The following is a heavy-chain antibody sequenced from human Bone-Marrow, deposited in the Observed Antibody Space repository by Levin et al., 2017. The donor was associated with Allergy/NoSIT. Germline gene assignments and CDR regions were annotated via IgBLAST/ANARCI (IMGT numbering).Heavy chain of an antibody. D-gene: IGHD2-2*01. CDR3: ARAQDIVVVPAVFAFDI. J-gene: IGHJ3*02. V-gene: IGHV7-4-1*02. CDR1: GYTFTSYA. CDR2: INTNTGNP. Sequence: ASVKVSCKASGYTFTSYAMNWVRQAPGQGLEWMGWINTNTGNPTYAQGFTGRFVFSLDTSVSTAYLQISSLKAEDTAMYYCARAQDIVVVPAVFAFDIWGQGTMVTVSS.